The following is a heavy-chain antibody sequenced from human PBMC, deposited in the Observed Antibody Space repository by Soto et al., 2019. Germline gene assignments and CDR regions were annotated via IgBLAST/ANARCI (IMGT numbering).Heavy chain of an antibody. J-gene: IGHJ4*02. CDR3: ARSTGQGESYIDY. CDR2: MYSSGST. D-gene: IGHD2-21*01. CDR1: GGSITLYY. Sequence: SSETLSLTCTVPGGSITLYYWNWIRRSPGKGLEWIGYMYSSGSTNYRSSLKSRVTISGDTSKNQFSLRLRSVTAADTAVYFCARSTGQGESYIDYWGQAVLVTVFS. V-gene: IGHV4-59*01.